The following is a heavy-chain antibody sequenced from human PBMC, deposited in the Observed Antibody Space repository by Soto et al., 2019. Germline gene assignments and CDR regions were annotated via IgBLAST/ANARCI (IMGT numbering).Heavy chain of an antibody. CDR3: ERGRYTMVRKDGAFDI. Sequence: GGSLRLSCAASGFTFSSYDMHWVRQATGKGLEWVSAIGTAGDTYYPGSVKGRFTISRENAKNSLYLQMNSLRAGDTAVYYCERGRYTMVRKDGAFDIWGQGTMVTVSS. V-gene: IGHV3-13*01. CDR1: GFTFSSYD. CDR2: IGTAGDT. D-gene: IGHD3-10*01. J-gene: IGHJ3*02.